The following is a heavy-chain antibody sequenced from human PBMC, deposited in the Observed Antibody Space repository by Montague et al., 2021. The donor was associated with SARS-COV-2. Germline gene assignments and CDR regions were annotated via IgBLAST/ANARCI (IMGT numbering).Heavy chain of an antibody. CDR3: ARGPSDTYYYNGMDV. CDR1: GFSLSTSGMC. CDR2: XDWDGDK. Sequence: PALVKPTQTLTLTCTFSGFSLSTSGMCMTWIRQPPGKALEWLARXDWDGDKYYNTSLKSRLTISKDTSKNLVVLTMINMDPVDTATYYCARGPSDTYYYNGMDVWGRGTTVTVSS. J-gene: IGHJ6*02. V-gene: IGHV2-70*11.